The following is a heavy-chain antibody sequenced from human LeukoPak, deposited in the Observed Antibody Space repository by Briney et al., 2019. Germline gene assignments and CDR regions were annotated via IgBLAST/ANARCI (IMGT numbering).Heavy chain of an antibody. J-gene: IGHJ6*03. CDR3: ARHRLMRYYYYMDV. Sequence: GESLEISCKGSGYIFTSYWVGWVRQMPGKGLEWMGIIYPGDSDTRYSPSFQGQVTISADKSISTAYLQWSSLKASDTAMYYCARHRLMRYYYYMDVWGKGTTVTVSS. V-gene: IGHV5-51*01. CDR2: IYPGDSDT. D-gene: IGHD2-8*01. CDR1: GYIFTSYW.